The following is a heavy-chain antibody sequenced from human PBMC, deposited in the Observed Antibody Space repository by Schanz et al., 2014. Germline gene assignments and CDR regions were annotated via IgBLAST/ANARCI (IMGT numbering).Heavy chain of an antibody. Sequence: EVQLVQSGGGLVQPGGSLRLSCAASGFTFSRYWMQWVRQAPGKGLVWVSRIYMDGSGRDYGDSVKGRFTVSRDNAKNTLYLQMDSLRAEDTAVYYCARDNRQCSGPCSGGSCHPCGMDVWGKGTPVTVSS. D-gene: IGHD2-15*01. J-gene: IGHJ6*04. CDR3: ARDNRQCSGPCSGGSCHPCGMDV. CDR2: IYMDGSGR. V-gene: IGHV3-74*01. CDR1: GFTFSRYW.